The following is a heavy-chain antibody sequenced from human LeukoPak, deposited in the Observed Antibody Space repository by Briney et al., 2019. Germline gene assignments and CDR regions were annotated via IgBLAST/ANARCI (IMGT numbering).Heavy chain of an antibody. J-gene: IGHJ4*02. CDR2: ISGNGVSI. CDR3: AKGQFSFDSSGYYR. V-gene: IGHV3-23*01. Sequence: PGGSLRLSCAASGFTFSSYAMSWVRQAPGKGLEWVSVISGNGVSILHADSVKGRFTISRDNSKTTLYLQMNSLRDEDTAVYYCAKGQFSFDSSGYYRWGQGTLVTVSS. CDR1: GFTFSSYA. D-gene: IGHD3-22*01.